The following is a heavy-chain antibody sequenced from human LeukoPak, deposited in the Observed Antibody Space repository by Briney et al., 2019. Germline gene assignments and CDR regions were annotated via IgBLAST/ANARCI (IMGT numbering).Heavy chain of an antibody. CDR2: QYYSGST. D-gene: IGHD5-12*01. CDR3: ARARETVAIDY. V-gene: IGHV4-59*01. Sequence: PSQTLSLTCSVSGGSITSYYWSWIRQPPGKGLECIGYQYYSGSTSYNPSLQSRVTISIDTSKNQFSLKLTSVTAADTAVYYCARARETVAIDYWGQGTRVTVSS. CDR1: GGSITSYY. J-gene: IGHJ4*02.